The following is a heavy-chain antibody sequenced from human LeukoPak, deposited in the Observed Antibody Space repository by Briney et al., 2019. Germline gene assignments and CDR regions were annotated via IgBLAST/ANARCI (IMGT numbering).Heavy chain of an antibody. V-gene: IGHV3-21*01. CDR2: ISSSSSYI. CDR3: ARARDDI. J-gene: IGHJ3*02. CDR1: GFIFSSYS. Sequence: GGSLGLSCAASGFIFSSYSMNWVRQAPGKGLEWVSSISSSSSYIYYADSVKGRFTISRDNEKNSLYLQIHSLRAEDTAVYFCARARDDIWGQGTMVTVSS.